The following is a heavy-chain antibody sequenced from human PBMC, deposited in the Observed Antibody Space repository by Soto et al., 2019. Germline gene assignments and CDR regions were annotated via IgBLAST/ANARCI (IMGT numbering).Heavy chain of an antibody. CDR3: SISAYDTTGFYRFDP. Sequence: QVQLQQWGAGLLKPSETLSLTCAVYGGSFSGHSWTWIRQSPGKGLEWIGDINHSGRVNYSPSLTSRVTISLDTSNNQFSLTLSAVTAADPAMYYCSISAYDTTGFYRFDPWGQGTLVTVSS. J-gene: IGHJ5*01. CDR1: GGSFSGHS. V-gene: IGHV4-34*01. CDR2: INHSGRV. D-gene: IGHD3-22*01.